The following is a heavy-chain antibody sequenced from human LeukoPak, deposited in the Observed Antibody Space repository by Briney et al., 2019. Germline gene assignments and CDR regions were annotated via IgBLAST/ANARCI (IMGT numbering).Heavy chain of an antibody. D-gene: IGHD6-19*01. CDR3: ARGREWLVAFDS. J-gene: IGHJ4*02. V-gene: IGHV1-8*01. Sequence: ASVKVSCKASGYSFSTYDINWVRQAPGQGLEWMGWMNPKSGITGYAQNFQGRVTMTRNTSISTAYMELSGLRSDDTAVYYCARGREWLVAFDSWGQGALVTVSS. CDR1: GYSFSTYD. CDR2: MNPKSGIT.